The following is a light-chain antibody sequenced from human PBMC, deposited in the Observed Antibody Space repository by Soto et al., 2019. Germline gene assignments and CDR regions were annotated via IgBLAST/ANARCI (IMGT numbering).Light chain of an antibody. Sequence: QLVLTQPPSASGTPGQRVTISCSGSSSNIGSNTVNWYQLLPGTAPKLLIYSNNQRPSGVPDRFSGSKSGTSASLAISGLQSENEADYYCAAWDDSLNGPVFGGGTKLTVL. CDR1: SSNIGSNT. CDR3: AAWDDSLNGPV. CDR2: SNN. J-gene: IGLJ3*02. V-gene: IGLV1-44*01.